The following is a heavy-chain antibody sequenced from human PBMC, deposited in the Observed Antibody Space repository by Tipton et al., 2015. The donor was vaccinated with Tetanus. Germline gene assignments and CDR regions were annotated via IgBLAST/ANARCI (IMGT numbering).Heavy chain of an antibody. CDR2: VNQSGST. V-gene: IGHV4-39*07. CDR1: GGSISGSSYY. Sequence: TLSLTCSVSGGSISGSSYYWSWIRQPPGKGLEWIGEVNQSGSTKYNPSFNSRAAISVDTSKSQFSLRVRSVTAADTAVYYCATVGLVTASVKYWGQGTLVTVSS. D-gene: IGHD2-21*02. CDR3: ATVGLVTASVKY. J-gene: IGHJ4*01.